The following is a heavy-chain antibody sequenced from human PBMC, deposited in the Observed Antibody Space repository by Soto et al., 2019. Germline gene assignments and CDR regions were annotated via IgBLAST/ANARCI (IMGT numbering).Heavy chain of an antibody. Sequence: QITLKESGPTLVKPTQTLTLTCTFSGFSLSTRGVGVDWIRQPPGKALEWLALIYWDDTIHYSPSLKNRLTITKDASNNQVVLTLTNMDPVDTATYFCAHGAGWLLDYWGRGTLVTVSS. J-gene: IGHJ4*02. CDR1: GFSLSTRGVG. CDR3: AHGAGWLLDY. CDR2: IYWDDTI. D-gene: IGHD5-12*01. V-gene: IGHV2-5*02.